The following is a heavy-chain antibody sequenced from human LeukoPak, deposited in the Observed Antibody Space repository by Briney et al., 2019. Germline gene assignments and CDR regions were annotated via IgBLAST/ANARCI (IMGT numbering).Heavy chain of an antibody. Sequence: ASVTVSSKASGYTFINYGITWVRQAPGQGLEWMGWISAYNSAYNGNSHYAQKLQGRVTMTTDTSTNTGYMELRSLRSDDTAVYYCAREYGSGSYTGIDYWGQGTLVTVSS. V-gene: IGHV1-18*01. D-gene: IGHD3-10*01. CDR2: ISAYNSAYNGNS. CDR1: GYTFINYG. J-gene: IGHJ4*02. CDR3: AREYGSGSYTGIDY.